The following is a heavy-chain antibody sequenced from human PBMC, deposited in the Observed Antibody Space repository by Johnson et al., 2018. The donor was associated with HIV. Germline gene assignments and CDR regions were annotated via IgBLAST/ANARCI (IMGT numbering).Heavy chain of an antibody. V-gene: IGHV3-33*06. J-gene: IGHJ3*02. CDR3: AKTRLRFLEWYDALDI. CDR1: GFTFSSYS. Sequence: QVQLVESGGGVVQPGRSLRLSCAASGFTFSSYSMHWVRQAPGTGLAWVAVIWYDGSNKYYADSVKGRFTISRDNSKNTLYLQMNSLRAEDTAVYYCAKTRLRFLEWYDALDIWGQGTMVTVSS. D-gene: IGHD3-3*01. CDR2: IWYDGSNK.